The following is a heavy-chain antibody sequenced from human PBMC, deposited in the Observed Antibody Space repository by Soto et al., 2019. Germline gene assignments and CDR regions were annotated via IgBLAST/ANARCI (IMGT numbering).Heavy chain of an antibody. CDR3: ARSQTIMVRGVIGYNWFDP. J-gene: IGHJ5*02. D-gene: IGHD3-10*01. Sequence: QVQLVESGGGLVKPGGSLRLSCAASGFTFSDYYMSWIRQAPGKGLEWVSYISSSSSYTNYADSVKGRFTISRDNAKNSLYLQMNSLRAEDTAVYYCARSQTIMVRGVIGYNWFDPWGQGTLVTVSS. CDR2: ISSSSSYT. V-gene: IGHV3-11*05. CDR1: GFTFSDYY.